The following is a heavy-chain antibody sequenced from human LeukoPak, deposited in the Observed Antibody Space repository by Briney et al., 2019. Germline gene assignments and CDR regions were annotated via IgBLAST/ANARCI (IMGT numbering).Heavy chain of an antibody. J-gene: IGHJ4*02. V-gene: IGHV3-7*01. CDR1: GFTFSSYW. Sequence: GGSLRLSCAASGFTFSSYWMSWVRQAPGKGLEWVANIKQDGSEKYYVDSVKGRFTISRDNAKNSLYLQMNSLRAEDTAVYYCARETQDFWSGYYSSYWGQGTLVTVSS. CDR3: ARETQDFWSGYYSSY. CDR2: IKQDGSEK. D-gene: IGHD3-3*01.